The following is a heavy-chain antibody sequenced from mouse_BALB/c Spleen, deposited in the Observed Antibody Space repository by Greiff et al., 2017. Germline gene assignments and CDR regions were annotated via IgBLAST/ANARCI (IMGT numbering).Heavy chain of an antibody. CDR1: GFTFSSYA. V-gene: IGHV5-9-4*01. CDR2: ISSGGSYT. J-gene: IGHJ4*01. D-gene: IGHD2-4*01. CDR3: ARDRGITTLYYAMDY. Sequence: EVKLMESGGGLVKPGGSLKLSCAASGFTFSSYAMSWVRQSPEKRLEWVAEISSGGSYTYYPDTVTGRFTISRDNAKNTLYLEMSSLRSEDTAMYYCARDRGITTLYYAMDYWGQGTSVTVSS.